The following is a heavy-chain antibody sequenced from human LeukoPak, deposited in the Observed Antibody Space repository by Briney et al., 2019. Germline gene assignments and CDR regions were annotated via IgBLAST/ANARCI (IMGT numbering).Heavy chain of an antibody. Sequence: QPGGSLRLSCAASGFTFSSYEMNWVRQAPGKGLEWVSYISSSGSTIYYADSVKGRFTISRDNAKSTLYLQMNSLRAEDTAVYYCVKDGKKDCSSSGCSSPRWVQGTLVTVSS. CDR2: ISSSGSTI. CDR3: VKDGKKDCSSSGCSSPR. V-gene: IGHV3-48*03. D-gene: IGHD2-2*01. J-gene: IGHJ4*02. CDR1: GFTFSSYE.